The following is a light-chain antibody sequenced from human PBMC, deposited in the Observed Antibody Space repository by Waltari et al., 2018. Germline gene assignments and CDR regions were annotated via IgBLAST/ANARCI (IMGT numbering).Light chain of an antibody. Sequence: DIVMTQSPDSLAVSLGERATINCKSSQSVLYSSNNKNYLAWYQQQPGQPPKLLIYWASTRDSAVPDRCSGRASGEDFTHTVSCLQAQDGAVYGGQNYYSAPWTSGQGTKVELK. CDR2: WAS. CDR1: QSVLYSSNNKNY. CDR3: QNYYSAPWT. J-gene: IGKJ1*01. V-gene: IGKV4-1*01.